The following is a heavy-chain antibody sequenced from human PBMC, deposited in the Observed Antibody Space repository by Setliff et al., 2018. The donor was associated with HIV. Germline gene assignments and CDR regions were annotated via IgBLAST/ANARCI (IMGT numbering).Heavy chain of an antibody. D-gene: IGHD2-8*01. Sequence: ASVKVSCKASDYTFTNYGISWVRQAAGQGLEWMGWISAYNGYTNYAQKLQGRVTMTTDTSTSTAYMELRSLRSDDTAVYYCARDGWRHVLHGNYYYYFMDVWGKGTTVTVSS. CDR3: ARDGWRHVLHGNYYYYFMDV. CDR1: DYTFTNYG. V-gene: IGHV1-18*01. J-gene: IGHJ6*03. CDR2: ISAYNGYT.